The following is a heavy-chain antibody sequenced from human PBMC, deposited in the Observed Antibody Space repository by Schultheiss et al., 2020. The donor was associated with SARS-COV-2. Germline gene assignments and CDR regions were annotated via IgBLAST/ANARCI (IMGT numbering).Heavy chain of an antibody. V-gene: IGHV3-21*01. D-gene: IGHD2-21*02. J-gene: IGHJ5*02. CDR2: ISSSSSYI. CDR3: ARDPQGVVTAIRGWFDP. Sequence: GESLKISCAASGFTFSSYSINWVRQAPGKGLEWVSSISSSSSYIYYAGSVKGRFTISRDNAKNSLYLQMNSLRAEDTAVYYCARDPQGVVTAIRGWFDPWGQGTLVTVSS. CDR1: GFTFSSYS.